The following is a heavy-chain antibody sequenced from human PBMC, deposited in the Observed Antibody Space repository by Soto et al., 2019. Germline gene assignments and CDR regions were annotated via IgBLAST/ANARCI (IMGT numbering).Heavy chain of an antibody. CDR1: GYTFTSFA. V-gene: IGHV1-3*01. D-gene: IGHD1-20*01. J-gene: IGHJ4*02. CDR2: INAGSGDT. Sequence: GASVKVSCKASGYTFTSFAMHWLRQAPGQRLEWLGWINAGSGDTKYSQKFQGRITITRDASATTAYMELSSLRSEDTAVYYCARDSLISRPITGHFDYWGQGTLVTVSS. CDR3: ARDSLISRPITGHFDY.